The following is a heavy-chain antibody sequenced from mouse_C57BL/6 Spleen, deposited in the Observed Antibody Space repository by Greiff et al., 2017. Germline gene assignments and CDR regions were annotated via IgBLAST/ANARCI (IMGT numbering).Heavy chain of an antibody. J-gene: IGHJ1*03. Sequence: EVQLVESGGGLVQPGGSMKLSCAASGFTFSDAWMDWVRQSPEKGLEWVAEIRNKANNHATYYAESVKGRFTISRDDSKSSVYLQMNSLRAEDTGIYYCTLTKGSSYWYFDVWGTGTTVTVSS. CDR2: IRNKANNHAT. CDR3: TLTKGSSYWYFDV. CDR1: GFTFSDAW. V-gene: IGHV6-6*01. D-gene: IGHD1-1*01.